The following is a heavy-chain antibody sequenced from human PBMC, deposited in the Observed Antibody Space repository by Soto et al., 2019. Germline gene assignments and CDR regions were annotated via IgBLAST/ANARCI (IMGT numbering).Heavy chain of an antibody. D-gene: IGHD2-2*01. Sequence: LRLSCAASGFTFSDYYMSWIRQAPGKGLEWVSYISSSGSTIYYADSVKGRFTISRDNAKNSLYLQMNSLRAEDTAVYYCARDWLGYCSSTSCYAAWFDPWGQGTLDTVSS. CDR2: ISSSGSTI. CDR3: ARDWLGYCSSTSCYAAWFDP. J-gene: IGHJ5*02. CDR1: GFTFSDYY. V-gene: IGHV3-11*01.